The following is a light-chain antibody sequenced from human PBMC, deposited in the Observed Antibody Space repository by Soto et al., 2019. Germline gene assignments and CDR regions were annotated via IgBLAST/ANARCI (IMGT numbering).Light chain of an antibody. CDR1: QSISSSY. J-gene: IGKJ3*01. V-gene: IGKV3-20*01. Sequence: EIVLTQSPGSLSLSPGERATLSRRASQSISSSYLAWYQQKPGQAPRLLIYAASRRATGIPDRFSGSGSGTDFTLTISRLEPEDFAVYYCQQYGTSLFTFGPGTKVDIK. CDR2: AAS. CDR3: QQYGTSLFT.